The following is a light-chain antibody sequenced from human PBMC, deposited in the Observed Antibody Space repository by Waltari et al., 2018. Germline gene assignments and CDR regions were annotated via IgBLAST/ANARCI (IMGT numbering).Light chain of an antibody. CDR1: QSVSSSY. V-gene: IGKV3-20*01. CDR3: QQYGSSPHT. CDR2: GAS. Sequence: EIVLTQSPGTLSLSPGESATLSCMASQSVSSSYLAWYQQKPGQAPRLLIYGASSRATGIPDRFSGSGSGTDFTLTISRLEPEDFAVYYCQQYGSSPHTFGPGTKVDIK. J-gene: IGKJ3*01.